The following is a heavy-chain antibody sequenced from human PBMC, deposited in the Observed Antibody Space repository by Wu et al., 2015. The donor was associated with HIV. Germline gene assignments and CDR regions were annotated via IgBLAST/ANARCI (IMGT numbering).Heavy chain of an antibody. D-gene: IGHD4-11*01. CDR3: ARDATPITTEFDY. CDR1: GGTFSNYA. V-gene: IGHV1-2*02. Sequence: QVPLMQSGPELKRPGSSVKISCQASGGTFSNYAINWVRQGPGQGLEWMAWINPSGGATIYVEAFEGRVTVTTDTSMKTVYMELESLTSGDTAMYFCARDATPITTEFDYWGQGTLITVSS. J-gene: IGHJ4*02. CDR2: INPSGGAT.